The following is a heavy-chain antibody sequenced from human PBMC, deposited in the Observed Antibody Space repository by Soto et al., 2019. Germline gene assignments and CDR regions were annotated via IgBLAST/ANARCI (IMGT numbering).Heavy chain of an antibody. CDR3: ERELGISPSAPLDY. V-gene: IGHV1-18*01. Sequence: QVQLVQSGGEVKKPGASVKVSCKASGYRFSSYGLNWLRQAPGEGPEWMGWINTFNGNTNSAQKFQGRLRVTTDTSTSTVFMELSSLTPDDTAVYFCERELGISPSAPLDYWGQGTLITVSS. J-gene: IGHJ4*02. CDR1: GYRFSSYG. D-gene: IGHD2-21*01. CDR2: INTFNGNT.